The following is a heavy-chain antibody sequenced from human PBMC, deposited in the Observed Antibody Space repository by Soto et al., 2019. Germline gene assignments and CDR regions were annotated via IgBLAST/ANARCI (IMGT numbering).Heavy chain of an antibody. CDR1: GGSISSGGYS. J-gene: IGHJ5*02. D-gene: IGHD2-8*01. Sequence: QLQLQESGSGLVKPSQTLSLTCAVSGGSISSGGYSWSWIRQPPGKGLEWIGYIYHSGSTYYNPSLKRRVTISVDRSKTQFSLKLSSVTAADTAVYYGARWWMYATRFDPWGQGTLVTVSS. CDR3: ARWWMYATRFDP. V-gene: IGHV4-30-2*01. CDR2: IYHSGST.